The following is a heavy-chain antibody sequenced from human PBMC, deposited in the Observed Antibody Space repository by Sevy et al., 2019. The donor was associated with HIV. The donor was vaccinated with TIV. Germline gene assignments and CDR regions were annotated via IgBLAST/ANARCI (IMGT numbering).Heavy chain of an antibody. CDR3: PRDGDSVVVVAAFYFDY. D-gene: IGHD2-15*01. J-gene: IGHJ4*02. CDR2: INSDGSST. V-gene: IGHV3-74*01. CDR1: GFTFSSYW. Sequence: GGSLRLSCAASGFTFSSYWMHWVRQAPGKGLVWVSRINSDGSSTGYADSVKGRFTISRDNAKNTLYLQMNSLRAEDTAVYYCPRDGDSVVVVAAFYFDYWGQGTLVTVSS.